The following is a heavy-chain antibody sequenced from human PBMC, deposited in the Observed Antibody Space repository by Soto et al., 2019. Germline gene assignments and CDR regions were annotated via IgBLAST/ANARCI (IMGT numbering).Heavy chain of an antibody. V-gene: IGHV3-30-3*01. CDR3: ARVEVGAAWAY. J-gene: IGHJ4*02. CDR2: ISYDGSNK. CDR1: GFTFSSYA. Sequence: PGGSLRLSCAASGFTFSSYAMHWVRQAPGKGLGWVAVISYDGSNKYYADSVKGRFTISRDNSKNTLYLQMNSLRAEDTAVYYCARVEVGAAWAYWGQGTLVTVSS. D-gene: IGHD1-26*01.